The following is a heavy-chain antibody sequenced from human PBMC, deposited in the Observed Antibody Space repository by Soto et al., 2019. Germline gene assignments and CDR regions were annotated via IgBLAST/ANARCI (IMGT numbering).Heavy chain of an antibody. CDR3: ARGWGNWNDGLFDP. CDR2: LNHSGST. Sequence: KPSETLSLTCAVYGGSFSGYYWSWIRQPPGKGLEWIGELNHSGSTNYNPSLKSRVTISVDTSKNPFSLKLSSVTAADTAVYYCARGWGNWNDGLFDPGGQGTLVAVSS. J-gene: IGHJ5*02. V-gene: IGHV4-34*01. CDR1: GGSFSGYY. D-gene: IGHD1-1*01.